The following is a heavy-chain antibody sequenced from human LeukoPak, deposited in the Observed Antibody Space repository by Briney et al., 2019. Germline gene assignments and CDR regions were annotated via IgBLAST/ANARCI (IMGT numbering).Heavy chain of an antibody. Sequence: GGSLRLSCAASGFTFSSYGMHWVRQAPGKGLEWVSAISGSGGSTYYADSVKGRFTISRDNSKNTLYLQMNSLRAEDTALYYCAKSYSGSYDNYFDYWGQGTLVIVSS. CDR2: ISGSGGST. D-gene: IGHD1-26*01. V-gene: IGHV3-23*01. CDR3: AKSYSGSYDNYFDY. J-gene: IGHJ4*02. CDR1: GFTFSSYG.